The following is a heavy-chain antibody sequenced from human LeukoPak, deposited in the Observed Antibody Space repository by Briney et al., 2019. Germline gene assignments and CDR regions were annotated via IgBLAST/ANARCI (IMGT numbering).Heavy chain of an antibody. J-gene: IGHJ4*02. Sequence: ASVKVSCKASGYTFTGYYMHLVRQAPGQGLEWMGRINPNSGGTNYAQKFQGRVTMTRDTSISTAYMELSRLRSDDTAVYYCARMAIVVVPAAMNANYWGQGTLVTVSS. CDR2: INPNSGGT. CDR1: GYTFTGYY. CDR3: ARMAIVVVPAAMNANY. V-gene: IGHV1-2*06. D-gene: IGHD2-2*01.